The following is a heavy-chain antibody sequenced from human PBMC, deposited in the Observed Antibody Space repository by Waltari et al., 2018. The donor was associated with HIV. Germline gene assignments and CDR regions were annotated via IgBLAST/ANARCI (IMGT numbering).Heavy chain of an antibody. CDR3: ARGGLAISPAGTRLYTGMDV. D-gene: IGHD6-13*01. CDR1: AFTFSIYL. Sequence: QVHLVASGGGVFQHGGSLKLFCVAYAFTFSIYLMYLFLQAPGKGLEGVTFIYYDGNNKNYADSVKGLFTISRDNSKKTLYLQMNSLRHEDTAVYYCARGGLAISPAGTRLYTGMDVWGQGTTVTVSS. CDR2: IYYDGNNK. J-gene: IGHJ6*02. V-gene: IGHV3-30*02.